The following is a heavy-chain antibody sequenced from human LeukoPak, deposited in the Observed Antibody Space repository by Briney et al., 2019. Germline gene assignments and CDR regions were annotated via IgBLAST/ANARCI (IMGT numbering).Heavy chain of an antibody. Sequence: SETLSLTCTVSGGSISSSSNYWGWIRQPPEKGLEWIGSIYYSGSTYYNPSLKSRVTISADTSKNQFSLKLSSVTAADTAVYYCASRDISMKRAFDIWGQGTMVTVSS. CDR3: ASRDISMKRAFDI. CDR1: GGSISSSSNY. D-gene: IGHD3-22*01. V-gene: IGHV4-39*01. CDR2: IYYSGST. J-gene: IGHJ3*02.